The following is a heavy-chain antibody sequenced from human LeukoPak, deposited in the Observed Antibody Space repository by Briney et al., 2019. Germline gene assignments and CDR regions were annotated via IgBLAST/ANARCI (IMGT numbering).Heavy chain of an antibody. CDR1: GASISSGGYH. CDR3: ARDQTYSGSGIYTYFDY. CDR2: IYSTGST. D-gene: IGHD3-10*01. J-gene: IGHJ4*02. V-gene: IGHV4-61*02. Sequence: SETLSLTCTVSGASISSGGYHWSWIRQPAGKGLEYLGRIYSTGSTNYNPSLRSRVTISVDTSKNHFSLKLSSVTAADTAVYYCARDQTYSGSGIYTYFDYWGQGILVTVSS.